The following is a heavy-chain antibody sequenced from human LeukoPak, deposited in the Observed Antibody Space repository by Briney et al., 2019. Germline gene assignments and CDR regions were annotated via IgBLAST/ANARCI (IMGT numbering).Heavy chain of an antibody. CDR3: AREPRYSSSWCVDY. V-gene: IGHV1-18*01. J-gene: IGHJ4*02. CDR1: GGTFSSYA. D-gene: IGHD6-13*01. CDR2: ISAYNGNT. Sequence: ASVKVSCKASGGTFSSYAISWVRQAPGQGLEWMGWISAYNGNTNYAQKLQGRVTMTTDTSTSTAYMELRSLRSDDTAVYYCAREPRYSSSWCVDYWGQGTLVTVSS.